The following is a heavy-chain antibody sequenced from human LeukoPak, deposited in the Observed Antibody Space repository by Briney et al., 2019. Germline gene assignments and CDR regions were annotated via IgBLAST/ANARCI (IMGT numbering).Heavy chain of an antibody. V-gene: IGHV3-48*04. J-gene: IGHJ4*02. CDR1: GFTFSSYG. CDR2: IRSTSNTI. CDR3: AKGLERESRLDS. D-gene: IGHD1-1*01. Sequence: PGGSLRLSCTASGFTFSSYGMNWVRQAPGKGLEWVSYIRSTSNTIYYADSVKGRFTISRDNAKNSLYLQMDNLRAEDTALYYCAKGLERESRLDSWGQGTLVTVSS.